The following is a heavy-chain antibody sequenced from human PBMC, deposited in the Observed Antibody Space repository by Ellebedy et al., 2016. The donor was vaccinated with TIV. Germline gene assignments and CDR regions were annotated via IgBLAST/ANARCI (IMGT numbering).Heavy chain of an antibody. CDR2: IYYSGST. D-gene: IGHD1-14*01. CDR1: YDSISSYY. CDR3: ATGPNQDFFDY. Sequence: MPSETLSLTCTVSYDSISSYYWSWIRQPPGKGLEWIGYIYYSGSTKYNPSLKCRGTISLDTSKNQLSLKLSPTTAADTAVYYCATGPNQDFFDYWGRGNLVTGSS. J-gene: IGHJ4*02. V-gene: IGHV4-59*01.